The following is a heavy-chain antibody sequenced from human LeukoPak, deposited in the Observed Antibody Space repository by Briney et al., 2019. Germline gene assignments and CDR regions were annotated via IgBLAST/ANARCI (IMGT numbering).Heavy chain of an antibody. J-gene: IGHJ5*02. CDR2: IYYSGST. CDR3: ARVGGSNWYGWLDP. CDR1: GGSISRYY. D-gene: IGHD6-13*01. V-gene: IGHV4-59*01. Sequence: PSETLSLTCTVSGGSISRYYWSWIRQPPGKGLEWIGYIYYSGSTNYNPLFKSRVTLSVDTSKKQFSLKLSSVTAADTALYYCARVGGSNWYGWLDPWGQGTLVTVSS.